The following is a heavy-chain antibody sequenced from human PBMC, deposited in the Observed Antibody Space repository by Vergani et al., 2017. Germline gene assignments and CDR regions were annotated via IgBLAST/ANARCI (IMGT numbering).Heavy chain of an antibody. CDR2: VKSDGNSA. CDR1: GFTFSSYG. J-gene: IGHJ5*02. Sequence: QVQLVESGGGVVQPGGSLRLSCAASGFTFSSYGMHWVRQAPGKGLEWVSRVKSDGNSAMYADSVKGRFTISRDNSKNTLYLEMKSLRVEDTAVYYCARARCGGACFMSNWLDTWGQGTLVSVSS. CDR3: ARARCGGACFMSNWLDT. D-gene: IGHD2-21*02. V-gene: IGHV3-NL1*01.